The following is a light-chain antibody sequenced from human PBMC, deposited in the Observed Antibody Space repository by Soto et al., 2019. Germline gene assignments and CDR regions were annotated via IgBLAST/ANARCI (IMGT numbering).Light chain of an antibody. CDR3: SSFSSSNAYV. CDR2: EVT. Sequence: QSALTQPASVSGSPGQSITISCTGTNRDVGGYNFVSWYQKQPGKAPKLMIYEVTNRHSGVSNRFSGSKSGNTASLTISGLQAEDDADYYCSSFSSSNAYVFGTGTKLTVL. V-gene: IGLV2-14*01. J-gene: IGLJ1*01. CDR1: NRDVGGYNF.